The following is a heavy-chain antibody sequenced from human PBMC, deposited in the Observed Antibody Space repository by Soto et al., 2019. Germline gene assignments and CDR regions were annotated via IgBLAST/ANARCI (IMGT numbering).Heavy chain of an antibody. J-gene: IGHJ4*02. V-gene: IGHV3-11*06. Sequence: QAQLVESGGGLVKPAGSLRLSCAASGFTFSAYYMSWIRQAPGKGLEWISYISSSGNYADYADSMKGRFSISRDNAKNSRYLQVHSLRAEDTAVYYCARSSGSYWWEFDYWGQGTLVTVSS. D-gene: IGHD3-10*01. CDR3: ARSSGSYWWEFDY. CDR2: ISSSGNYA. CDR1: GFTFSAYY.